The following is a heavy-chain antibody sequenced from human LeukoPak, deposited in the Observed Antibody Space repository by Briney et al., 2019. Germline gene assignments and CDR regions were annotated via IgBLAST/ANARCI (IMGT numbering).Heavy chain of an antibody. CDR2: ISSSGSTI. J-gene: IGHJ4*02. D-gene: IGHD2-21*01. Sequence: GGSLRLSCAASGFTFSDYSMNWVRQAPGKGLEWVAFISSSGSTIFYADSVKGRFTISRDNAKNSLYLQMNSLRAEDTALYYCARERVIAAAGDGLDSWGQETLVTVSS. V-gene: IGHV3-48*01. CDR3: ARERVIAAAGDGLDS. CDR1: GFTFSDYS.